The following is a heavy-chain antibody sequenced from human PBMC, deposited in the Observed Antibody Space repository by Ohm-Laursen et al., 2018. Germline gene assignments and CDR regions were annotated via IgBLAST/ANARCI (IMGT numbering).Heavy chain of an antibody. V-gene: IGHV4-59*01. CDR3: ARGGSYGPNYFDH. CDR1: GDSITSYF. Sequence: PGTLSLTCTVSGDSITSYFWGWIRQPPGKGLQWIAYMHYTGSAKYHPSLNSRVTMSVDTSKSQFSLKLTSVTAADTAVYYCARGGSYGPNYFDHWGQGTLVTVSS. J-gene: IGHJ4*02. CDR2: MHYTGSA. D-gene: IGHD5-18*01.